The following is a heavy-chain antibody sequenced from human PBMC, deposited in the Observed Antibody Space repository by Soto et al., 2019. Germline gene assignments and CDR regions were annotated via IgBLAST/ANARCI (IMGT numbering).Heavy chain of an antibody. CDR2: ISAYNGNT. CDR3: ARDQKATGISSWRRYFPH. V-gene: IGHV1-18*01. Sequence: GYEIARRALWWAQQYTRQVLEWMGWISAYNGNTNYAQKLQGRVTMTTDTSTSTAYTELRSLRSDDTAVYYCARDQKATGISSWRRYFPHRRNGTPVPFTS. D-gene: IGHD6-13*01. CDR1: GYEIARRA. J-gene: IGHJ1*01.